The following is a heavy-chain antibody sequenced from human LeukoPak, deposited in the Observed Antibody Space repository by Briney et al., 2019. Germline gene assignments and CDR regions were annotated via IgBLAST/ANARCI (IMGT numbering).Heavy chain of an antibody. V-gene: IGHV7-4-1*02. D-gene: IGHD6-13*01. CDR3: ARLDSSSWYV. CDR1: GYTFTTYA. Sequence: ASVKVSCKASGYTFTTYAMNWVRQAPGQGLEWMGWINTDTGNPTYAQGFTGRFVFSLDTSVSTAYLQWSSLKASDTAMYYCARLDSSSWYVWGQGTLVTVSS. J-gene: IGHJ4*02. CDR2: INTDTGNP.